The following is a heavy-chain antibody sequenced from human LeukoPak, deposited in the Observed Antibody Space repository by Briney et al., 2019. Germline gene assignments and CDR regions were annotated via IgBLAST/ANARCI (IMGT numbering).Heavy chain of an antibody. D-gene: IGHD3-16*01. CDR3: AKGGGADIDC. V-gene: IGHV3-23*01. CDR2: VSTTGDST. Sequence: GRCLSPSRAASGFTFTNFAMGWVRQGPGEGVEWVLSVSTTGDSTYYADSVKGRFTISRDNSKNTVHLQMNSLRAEDTAIYYCAKGGGADIDCWGQGTLVTVSS. CDR1: GFTFTNFA. J-gene: IGHJ4*02.